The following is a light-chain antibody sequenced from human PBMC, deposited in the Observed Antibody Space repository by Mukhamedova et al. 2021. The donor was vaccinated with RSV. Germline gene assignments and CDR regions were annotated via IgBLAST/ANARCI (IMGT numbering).Light chain of an antibody. CDR1: QSVSSN. J-gene: IGKJ1*01. CDR3: QQYNNWPPTWT. CDR2: GAS. Sequence: GERATLFCRASQSVSSNLAWYQQKPGQAPRLLIYGASTRATGIPARFSGSGSGTEFTLTISSLQSEDFAVYYCQQYNNWPPTWT. V-gene: IGKV3-15*01.